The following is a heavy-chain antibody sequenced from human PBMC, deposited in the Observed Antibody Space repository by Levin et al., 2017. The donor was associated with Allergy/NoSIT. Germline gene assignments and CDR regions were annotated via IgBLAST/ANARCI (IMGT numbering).Heavy chain of an antibody. CDR1: GYSISSGYY. D-gene: IGHD1-26*01. CDR2: ISHSGRT. J-gene: IGHJ4*02. V-gene: IGHV4-38-2*02. CDR3: AREVGGTRAIDY. Sequence: SQTLSLTCAVSGYSISSGYYWGWIRQPPGRGLEWIGSISHSGRTHYSPSLKSRVTISSDTSNNQFSLKLSSVTAADTAVYYCAREVGGTRAIDYWGQGTLVTVSS.